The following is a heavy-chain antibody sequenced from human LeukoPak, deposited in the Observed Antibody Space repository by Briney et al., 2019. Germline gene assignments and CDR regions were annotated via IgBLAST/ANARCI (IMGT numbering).Heavy chain of an antibody. D-gene: IGHD6-13*01. CDR3: ARAVAAARQYYYGMDV. J-gene: IGHJ6*02. CDR2: IYYSGST. CDR1: GGSISSYY. Sequence: PSETLSLTCTVSGGSISSYYWSWIRQPPGKGREWIGYIYYSGSTNYNPSHKSRVTISVNTSKNQFSLKLSSVTAADTAVYYCARAVAAARQYYYGMDVWGQGTTVTVSS. V-gene: IGHV4-59*01.